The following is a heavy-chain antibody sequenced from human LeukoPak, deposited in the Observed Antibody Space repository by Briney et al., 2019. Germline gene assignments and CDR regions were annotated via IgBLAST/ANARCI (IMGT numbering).Heavy chain of an antibody. Sequence: GGSLRLSCAASGFTFSSYAMHWVRQAPGKGLEWVAVISYDGSNKYYADSVKGRFTISRDNSKNTLYLQMNSLRAEDTAVYYCARAGRADGDYHYFEYWGQGTLVTVSS. CDR2: ISYDGSNK. CDR1: GFTFSSYA. CDR3: ARAGRADGDYHYFEY. D-gene: IGHD4-17*01. V-gene: IGHV3-30*04. J-gene: IGHJ4*02.